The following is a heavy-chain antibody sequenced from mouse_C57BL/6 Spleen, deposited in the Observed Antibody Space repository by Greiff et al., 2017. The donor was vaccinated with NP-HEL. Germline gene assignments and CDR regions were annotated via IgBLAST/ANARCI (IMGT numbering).Heavy chain of an antibody. CDR2: INPGSGGT. V-gene: IGHV1-54*01. J-gene: IGHJ4*01. Sequence: QVQLKQSGAELVRPGTSVKVSCKASGYAFTNYLIEWVKQRPGQGLEWIGVINPGSGGTNYNEKFKGKATLTADKSSSTAYMQLSSLTSEDSAVYFCARSYYYGRGLWGQGTSVTVSS. CDR3: ARSYYYGRGL. D-gene: IGHD1-1*01. CDR1: GYAFTNYL.